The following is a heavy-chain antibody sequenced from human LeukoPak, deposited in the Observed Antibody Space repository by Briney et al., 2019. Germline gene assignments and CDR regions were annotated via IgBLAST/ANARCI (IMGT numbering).Heavy chain of an antibody. D-gene: IGHD1-26*01. CDR1: GFSFSSYG. CDR3: ARTPYSGSSPQYYYLDV. V-gene: IGHV3-30*02. CDR2: IWFDGIYK. J-gene: IGHJ6*03. Sequence: GESLKISCTESGFSFSSYGMHWVRQTPDGGPEWLTYIWFDGIYKYYAKSVKDRFTISRDNSANTVYLHMSSLRPEDTALYYCARTPYSGSSPQYYYLDVWGKGTTVTVSS.